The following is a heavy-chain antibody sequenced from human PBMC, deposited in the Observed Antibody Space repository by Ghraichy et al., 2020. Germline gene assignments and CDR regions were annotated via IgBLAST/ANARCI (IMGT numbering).Heavy chain of an antibody. CDR2: IKQDGSEK. CDR1: GFTFSNYW. V-gene: IGHV3-7*01. J-gene: IGHJ5*02. Sequence: GGSLRLSCAGSGFTFSNYWMSWVRQAPGKGLEWVANIKQDGSEKYYVDSVKGRFAISRDNAKNSLYLQMNSLRGEDTAVYYCTRDPSGKDSWFGPWGQGTLVTVSS. CDR3: TRDPSGKDSWFGP. D-gene: IGHD1-26*01.